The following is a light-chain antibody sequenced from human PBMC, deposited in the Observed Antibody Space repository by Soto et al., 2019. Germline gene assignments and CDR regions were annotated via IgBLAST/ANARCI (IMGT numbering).Light chain of an antibody. CDR2: DAS. CDR3: QQYNRYWT. V-gene: IGKV1-5*01. Sequence: DIQMTQSPSTVSASLGDRVTITCRASQSVSSWLAWYQQKPGKAPKVLIYDASSLESGVPSRFSGSGSGTEFTFTISRLQPDDFATYYWQQYNRYWTFGQGTK. J-gene: IGKJ1*01. CDR1: QSVSSW.